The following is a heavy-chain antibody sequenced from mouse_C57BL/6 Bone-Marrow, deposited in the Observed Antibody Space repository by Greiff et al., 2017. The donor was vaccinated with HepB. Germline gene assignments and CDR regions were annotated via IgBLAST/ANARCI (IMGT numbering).Heavy chain of an antibody. CDR2: IRNKANGYTT. Sequence: EVKLEESGGGLVQPGGSLSLSCAASGFTFTDYYMSWVRQPPGKALEWLGFIRNKANGYTTEYSASVKGRFTISRDNSQSILYLQMNALRAEDSATYYCARSLFTTGNFDYWGQGTTLTVSS. J-gene: IGHJ2*01. V-gene: IGHV7-3*01. CDR1: GFTFTDYY. D-gene: IGHD1-1*01. CDR3: ARSLFTTGNFDY.